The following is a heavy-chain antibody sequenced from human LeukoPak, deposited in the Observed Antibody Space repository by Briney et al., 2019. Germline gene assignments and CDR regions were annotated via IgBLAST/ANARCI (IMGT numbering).Heavy chain of an antibody. CDR1: GGSFSGYY. V-gene: IGHV4-34*01. D-gene: IGHD3-22*01. J-gene: IGHJ4*02. CDR3: ARGPYYYDSSGYSLDY. CDR2: INHSGST. Sequence: PSETLSLTCAVYGGSFSGYYWSWIRQPPGKGLEWIGEINHSGSTNYNPSPKSRVTISVDTSKNQFSLKLSSVTAADTAVYYCARGPYYYDSSGYSLDYWGQGTLVTVSS.